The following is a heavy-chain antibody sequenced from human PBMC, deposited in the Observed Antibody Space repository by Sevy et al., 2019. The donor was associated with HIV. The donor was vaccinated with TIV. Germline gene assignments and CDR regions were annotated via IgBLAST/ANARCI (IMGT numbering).Heavy chain of an antibody. CDR1: GFIFGDYG. J-gene: IGHJ4*02. CDR3: TRWSGSQSIFDY. Sequence: GGSLRLSCTASGFIFGDYGMSWVRQGPGKGLEWIAFFKSKIHGGTTENAASVKGRFTISRDDSKNIVYLQMSNLKTEDTAVYYCTRWSGSQSIFDYWGQGTLVTVSS. V-gene: IGHV3-49*04. CDR2: FKSKIHGGTT. D-gene: IGHD1-26*01.